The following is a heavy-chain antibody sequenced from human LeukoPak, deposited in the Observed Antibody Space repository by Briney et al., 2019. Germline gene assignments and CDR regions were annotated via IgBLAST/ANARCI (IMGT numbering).Heavy chain of an antibody. V-gene: IGHV3-48*01. Sequence: PGGSLRLSCAASGFNFSSYIMNWVRQAPGKGLEWVSYISSSSSTIYYADSVKGRFTISRDNAKKSLYLQMNSLRAEDTAVYYCASPTVVTDFDYWGQGTLVTVSS. CDR3: ASPTVVTDFDY. CDR1: GFNFSSYI. CDR2: ISSSSSTI. D-gene: IGHD4-23*01. J-gene: IGHJ4*02.